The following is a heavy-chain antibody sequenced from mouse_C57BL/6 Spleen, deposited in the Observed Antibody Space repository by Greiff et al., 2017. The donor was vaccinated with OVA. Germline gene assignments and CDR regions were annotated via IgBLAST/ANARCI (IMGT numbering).Heavy chain of an antibody. CDR2: INPSSGYT. CDR1: GYTFTSYW. J-gene: IGHJ1*03. D-gene: IGHD2-3*01. CDR3: ARGDGYHPWYFDV. V-gene: IGHV1-7*01. Sequence: QVQLKQSGAELMKPGASVKLSCKATGYTFTSYWMHWVKQRPGQGLEWIGYINPSSGYTKYNQKFKDKATLTADKSSSTAYMQLSSLTYEDSAVYYCARGDGYHPWYFDVWGTGTTVTVSS.